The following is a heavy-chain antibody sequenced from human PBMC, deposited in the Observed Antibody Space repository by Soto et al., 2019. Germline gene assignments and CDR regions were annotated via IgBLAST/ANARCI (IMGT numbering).Heavy chain of an antibody. Sequence: SGPTLVNPTQTLTLTCTFSGVSLSTSGVGVGWIRQPPGKALEWLALIYWNDDQRYSPSLKSRLTITQDTSKNQVVLTMTHMDPVDTATYYCAHTTLVVVITRPYYFDYWGQGTLVTVSS. CDR2: IYWNDDQ. V-gene: IGHV2-5*01. CDR1: GVSLSTSGVG. D-gene: IGHD3-22*01. CDR3: AHTTLVVVITRPYYFDY. J-gene: IGHJ4*02.